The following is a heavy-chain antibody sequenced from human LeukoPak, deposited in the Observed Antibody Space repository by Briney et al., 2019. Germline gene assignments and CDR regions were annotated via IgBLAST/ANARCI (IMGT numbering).Heavy chain of an antibody. CDR1: GFTFSSYT. Sequence: PGGSLRLSCAASGFTFSSYTMNWVRQAPGRGLEWVSSISRSSSYIYYADSMKGRFTISRDNAKNSLDLQMHSLRAEDTAVYYCARGSTVVRGVSPAGDYWGQGTLVTVSS. CDR3: ARGSTVVRGVSPAGDY. J-gene: IGHJ4*02. CDR2: ISRSSSYI. D-gene: IGHD3-10*01. V-gene: IGHV3-21*01.